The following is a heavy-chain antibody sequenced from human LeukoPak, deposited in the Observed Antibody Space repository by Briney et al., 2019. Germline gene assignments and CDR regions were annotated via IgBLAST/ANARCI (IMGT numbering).Heavy chain of an antibody. CDR1: GYTFTNFW. D-gene: IGHD1-26*01. CDR3: ATKAGGSHFDL. Sequence: GESLKISCKGSGYTFTNFWIGWVRQMPEKGLEWLGIIYPRDSYTRYSPSFQGLVTISVDKSINTAYLQWSSLKASDTAMYYCATKAGGSHFDLWGQGTLVTVSS. J-gene: IGHJ4*02. CDR2: IYPRDSYT. V-gene: IGHV5-51*01.